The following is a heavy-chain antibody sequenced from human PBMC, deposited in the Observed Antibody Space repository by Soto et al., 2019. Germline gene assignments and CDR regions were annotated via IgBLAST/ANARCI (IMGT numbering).Heavy chain of an antibody. CDR2: ISWDGGST. D-gene: IGHD1-26*01. CDR3: AKDSAPGRELLAEPVDY. V-gene: IGHV3-43*01. Sequence: EVQLVESGGVVVQPGGSLRLSCAASGFTFDDYTMHWVRQAPGKGLEWVSLISWDGGSTYYAYSVNGRFTISRDNSKNSLYLQMNSLRTEDTAVYYCAKDSAPGRELLAEPVDYWFQGTLVTDSS. J-gene: IGHJ4*02. CDR1: GFTFDDYT.